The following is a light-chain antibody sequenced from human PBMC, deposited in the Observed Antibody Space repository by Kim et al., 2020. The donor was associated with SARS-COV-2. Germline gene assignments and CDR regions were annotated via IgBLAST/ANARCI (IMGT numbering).Light chain of an antibody. CDR3: QQYGTSPPYT. V-gene: IGKV3-20*01. CDR2: GAS. J-gene: IGKJ2*01. Sequence: SLSPGERATLSCRASQTVSSNYLGWYQQKPGQAPRLLIYGASSRATGIPDRFSGSGSGTDFTLTISGLEPEDFAVYYCQQYGTSPPYTFGQGTKLEI. CDR1: QTVSSNY.